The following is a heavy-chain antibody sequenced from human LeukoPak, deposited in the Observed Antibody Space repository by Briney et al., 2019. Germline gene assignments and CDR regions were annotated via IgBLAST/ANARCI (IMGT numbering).Heavy chain of an antibody. J-gene: IGHJ4*02. CDR2: INHSGST. D-gene: IGHD6-13*01. CDR1: GVSISGYY. Sequence: SETLSLTCTVSGVSISGYYYSWIRQPPGKGLEWIGEINHSGSTNYNPSLKGRVSISVDSSKNQFSLKVSSVTAADTAVYYCARGSDTAAGLYWGQGTLVTVSS. V-gene: IGHV4-34*01. CDR3: ARGSDTAAGLY.